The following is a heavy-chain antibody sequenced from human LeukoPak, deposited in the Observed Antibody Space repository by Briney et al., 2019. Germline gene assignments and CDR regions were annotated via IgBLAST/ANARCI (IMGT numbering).Heavy chain of an antibody. CDR2: ISYDGSNK. D-gene: IGHD2-2*01. Sequence: PGGSLRLSCAASGFTSSSYAMHWVRQAPGKGLEWVAVISYDGSNKYYADSVKGRFTISRDNSKNTLYLQMNSLRAEDTAVYYCARSRFGYQLLSTLFDPWGQGTLVTVSS. CDR1: GFTSSSYA. V-gene: IGHV3-30*04. CDR3: ARSRFGYQLLSTLFDP. J-gene: IGHJ5*02.